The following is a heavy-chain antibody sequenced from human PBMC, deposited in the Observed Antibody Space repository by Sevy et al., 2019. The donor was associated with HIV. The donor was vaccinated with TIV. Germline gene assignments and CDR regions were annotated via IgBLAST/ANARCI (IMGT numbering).Heavy chain of an antibody. J-gene: IGHJ6*03. D-gene: IGHD2-15*01. V-gene: IGHV1-69*06. CDR2: IIPIFGTA. CDR1: GGTFSSYA. CDR3: ARDFGRYCSGGSCYSLPIYYYYYMDV. Sequence: ASVKVSCKASGGTFSSYAISWVRQAPGQGLEWMGGIIPIFGTANYAQKFQGRVTITADKSTSTAYMELSSLRSEDTAVYYCARDFGRYCSGGSCYSLPIYYYYYMDVRGKGTTVTVSS.